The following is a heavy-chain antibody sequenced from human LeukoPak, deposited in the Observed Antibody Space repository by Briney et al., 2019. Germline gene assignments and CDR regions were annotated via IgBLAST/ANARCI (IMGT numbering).Heavy chain of an antibody. CDR1: GFTFSSYA. V-gene: IGHV3-23*01. J-gene: IGHJ4*02. D-gene: IGHD6-13*01. CDR3: AEDELVFPH. Sequence: GGSLRLSCAASGFTFSSYAMSWVRQAPGKGLEWVSAISGNSGSTYYADSVKGRFTISRDNSKNTLYLQMNSLSAEDTAVYYCAEDELVFPHWGQGTLVTVSS. CDR2: ISGNSGST.